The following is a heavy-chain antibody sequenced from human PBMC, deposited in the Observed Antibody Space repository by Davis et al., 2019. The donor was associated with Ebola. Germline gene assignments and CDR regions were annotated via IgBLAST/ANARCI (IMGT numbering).Heavy chain of an antibody. Sequence: PGGSLRLSCAASGFTFSDYYMSWIRQAPGKGLEWVSYISSSSSYTNYADSVKGRFTISRDNAKNSLYLQMNSLRDEDTAVYYCAAGTLWFDPWGQGTLVTVSS. J-gene: IGHJ5*02. CDR2: ISSSSSYT. V-gene: IGHV3-11*06. D-gene: IGHD6-13*01. CDR1: GFTFSDYY. CDR3: AAGTLWFDP.